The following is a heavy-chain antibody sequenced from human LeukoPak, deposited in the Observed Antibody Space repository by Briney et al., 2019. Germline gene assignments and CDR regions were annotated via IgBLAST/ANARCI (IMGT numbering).Heavy chain of an antibody. Sequence: PGGSLRLSCAASGFTLENAWMSWVRQTPGKGLEWVGRIKSKSDGGTTDYAAPVKGRFTISRDDSKTTLYLQMNSLKAEDTAVYYCLYYDSSRYQANYFEYWGQGTLVTVSS. CDR2: IKSKSDGGTT. CDR1: GFTLENAW. CDR3: LYYDSSRYQANYFEY. V-gene: IGHV3-15*01. D-gene: IGHD3-22*01. J-gene: IGHJ4*02.